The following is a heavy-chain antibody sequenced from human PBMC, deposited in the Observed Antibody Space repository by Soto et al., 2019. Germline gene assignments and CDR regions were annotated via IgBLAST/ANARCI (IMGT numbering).Heavy chain of an antibody. CDR2: IYYSGTT. J-gene: IGHJ4*02. Sequence: QVQLQESGPGLVKPSQTLSLTCTVSSGSISSGGYYWTWIRQHPGKGLEWIGYIYYSGTTYYNPYLKSRLTLSVDTSKNQFSLKLSAVTVADTSGYYCAREPSIWGKGTLVTVSS. V-gene: IGHV4-31*03. CDR1: SGSISSGGYY. CDR3: AREPSI.